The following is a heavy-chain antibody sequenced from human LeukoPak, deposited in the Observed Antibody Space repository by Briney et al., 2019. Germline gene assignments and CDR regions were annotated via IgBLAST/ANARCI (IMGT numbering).Heavy chain of an antibody. CDR3: ERKERRETNDY. CDR2: ISSSSSYI. CDR1: GFTFSSYS. D-gene: IGHD1-1*01. Sequence: GGSLRLSCAASGFTFSSYSMNWVRQAPGKGLEWVSSISSSSSYIYYADSVKGPFTISRGKAKNSLYLQMTSLKAEDTAVYYCERKERRETNDYWGQGTLVTVSS. V-gene: IGHV3-21*01. J-gene: IGHJ4*02.